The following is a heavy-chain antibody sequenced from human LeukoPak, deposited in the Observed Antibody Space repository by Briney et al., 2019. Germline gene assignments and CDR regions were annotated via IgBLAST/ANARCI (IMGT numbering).Heavy chain of an antibody. J-gene: IGHJ4*02. D-gene: IGHD5-24*01. V-gene: IGHV3-23*01. CDR1: GLNLTNSA. CDR3: AKSVSMAIGIAY. Sequence: GGSLRLSCAGAGLNLTNSAINWVRQAPGKGLEWVSFVSGSGGTKHYADSVKGRFTISRDNSKHTLYLQMNSLRAEDTAVYYCAKSVSMAIGIAYWGQGTLVTVSS. CDR2: VSGSGGTK.